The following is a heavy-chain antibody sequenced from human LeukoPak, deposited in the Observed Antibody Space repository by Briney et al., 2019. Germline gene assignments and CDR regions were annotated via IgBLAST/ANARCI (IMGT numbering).Heavy chain of an antibody. V-gene: IGHV4-59*01. D-gene: IGHD3-22*01. J-gene: IGHJ6*03. CDR1: GGSISSYY. CDR3: AREIVVISPENEPETYYYYYMDV. Sequence: TSQTLSLTCAVSGGSISSYYWSWIRQPPGKGLEWIGYIYYSGSTNYNPSLKSRVTISVDTSKNQFSLKLSSVTAADTAVYYCAREIVVISPENEPETYYYYYMDVWGKGTTVTVSS. CDR2: IYYSGST.